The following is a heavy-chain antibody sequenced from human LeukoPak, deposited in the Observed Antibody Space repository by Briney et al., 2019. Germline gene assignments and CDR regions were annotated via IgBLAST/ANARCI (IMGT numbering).Heavy chain of an antibody. CDR2: IISDGGST. J-gene: IGHJ4*02. Sequence: GGSLRLSCAASGFTFSSYWMHWVRQAPGKGLVWVSRIISDGGSTGYAASVKGRFTISRNNATNTLYLQMNSLRAEDTAVYYCARDPPMGYWGQGTLVTVSS. V-gene: IGHV3-74*01. CDR1: GFTFSSYW. D-gene: IGHD2-8*01. CDR3: ARDPPMGY.